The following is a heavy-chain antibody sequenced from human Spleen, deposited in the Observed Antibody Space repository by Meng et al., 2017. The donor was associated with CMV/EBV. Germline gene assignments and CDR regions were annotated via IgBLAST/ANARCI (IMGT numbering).Heavy chain of an antibody. CDR2: IYPDDSDT. Sequence: KVSCKGSGYSFTTYWIGWVRQMPGKGLEWMGIIYPDDSDTRYSPTFQGQVSISADKSISTAYLQWSSLKASDTAMYYCARLSGSHYDYWGQGTLVTVSS. J-gene: IGHJ4*02. V-gene: IGHV5-51*01. CDR1: GYSFTTYW. D-gene: IGHD1-26*01. CDR3: ARLSGSHYDY.